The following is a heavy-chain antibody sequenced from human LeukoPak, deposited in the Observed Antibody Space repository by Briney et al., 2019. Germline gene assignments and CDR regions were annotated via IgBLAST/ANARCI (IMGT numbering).Heavy chain of an antibody. CDR2: ISYDGSNK. Sequence: GGSLRLSCAASGFTFSSYGMHWVRQAPGKGLEWVAVISYDGSNKYYADSVKGRFTISRDNSKNTLYLQMNSLRAEDTAVYYCAKARSGSYLRWYEFDYWGQGTLVTVSS. D-gene: IGHD1-26*01. V-gene: IGHV3-30*18. J-gene: IGHJ4*02. CDR3: AKARSGSYLRWYEFDY. CDR1: GFTFSSYG.